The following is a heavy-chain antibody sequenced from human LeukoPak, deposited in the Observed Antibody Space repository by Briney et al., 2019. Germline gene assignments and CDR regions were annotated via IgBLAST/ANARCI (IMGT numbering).Heavy chain of an antibody. CDR1: GGSISSYH. D-gene: IGHD6-19*01. J-gene: IGHJ4*02. CDR2: IHYSGST. Sequence: SETLSLTCTVSGGSISSYHWIWIRQPPGKGLEWIGYIHYSGSTNYNPSLKSRVTTSVDTSKKQFSLKLRSVTAADTAVYYCARGGWYQDFWGQGTLVTVSS. V-gene: IGHV4-59*08. CDR3: ARGGWYQDF.